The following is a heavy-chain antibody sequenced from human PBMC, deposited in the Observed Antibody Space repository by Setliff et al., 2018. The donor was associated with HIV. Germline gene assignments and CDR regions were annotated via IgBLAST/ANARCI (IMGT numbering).Heavy chain of an antibody. D-gene: IGHD1-26*01. V-gene: IGHV4-39*01. CDR2: IYYSGNT. CDR1: GGSISSSSYY. J-gene: IGHJ4*01. Sequence: KPSETLSLTCTVSGGSISSSSYYWGWIRQPPGKGLEWIGTIYYSGNTYYNPSLKSRVTISVDTSKNQISLKLSSVTAADTAVYYCASHLPPYSGNFDYGGHGTLVTVSS. CDR3: ASHLPPYSGNFDY.